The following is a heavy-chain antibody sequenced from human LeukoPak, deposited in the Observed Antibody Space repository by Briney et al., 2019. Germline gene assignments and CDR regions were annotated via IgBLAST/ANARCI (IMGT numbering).Heavy chain of an antibody. CDR1: GFTFSDYY. CDR3: ARAIVVVTATTYYFDY. V-gene: IGHV3-11*01. J-gene: IGHJ4*02. Sequence: GGSLRLSCAASGFTFSDYYMSWIRQAPGKGLEGVSYISSSGSTIYYADSVKGRFTISRDNAKNSLYLQMNSLRAEDTAVYYCARAIVVVTATTYYFDYWGQGTLVTVSS. D-gene: IGHD2-21*02. CDR2: ISSSGSTI.